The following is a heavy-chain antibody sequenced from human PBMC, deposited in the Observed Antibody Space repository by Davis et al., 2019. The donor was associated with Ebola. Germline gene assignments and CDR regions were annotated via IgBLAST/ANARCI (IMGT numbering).Heavy chain of an antibody. Sequence: ASVKVSCKASGYTFTSYYMHWVRQAPGQGLEWMGLINPSGCSTSYARKFQGRVTMTRDTSTRTVYMELSSLRSEDTAVYYCAKGLVVVTAPDRTGVDYWGQGTLVTVSS. V-gene: IGHV1-46*01. CDR2: INPSGCST. D-gene: IGHD2-21*02. CDR3: AKGLVVVTAPDRTGVDY. J-gene: IGHJ4*02. CDR1: GYTFTSYY.